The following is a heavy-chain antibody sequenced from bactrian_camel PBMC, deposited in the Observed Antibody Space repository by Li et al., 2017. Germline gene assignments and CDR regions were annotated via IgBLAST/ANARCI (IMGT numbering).Heavy chain of an antibody. CDR1: GFIFSSYG. D-gene: IGHD7*01. V-gene: IGHV3S6*01. Sequence: HVQLVESGGGLVQPGGSLRLSCAASGFIFSSYGMSWVRQAPWKGLEWVSGIYSDGSNTYYADSVKGRFTISRDNTENMLYLQMNSLKSEDTALYYCAKGGTAYGMDYWGKGTQVTVS. CDR2: IYSDGSNT. J-gene: IGHJ7*01.